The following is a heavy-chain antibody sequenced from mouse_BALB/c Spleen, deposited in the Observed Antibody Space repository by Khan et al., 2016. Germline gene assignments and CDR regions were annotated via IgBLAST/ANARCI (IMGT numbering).Heavy chain of an antibody. CDR3: TRLWLDAMDY. J-gene: IGHJ4*01. CDR1: GFTFSNYW. CDR2: IRLKSNNYAT. V-gene: IGHV6-6*02. Sequence: EVQLQESGGGLVQPGGSMKLSCVVSGFTFSNYWMNWVRQSPEKGLEWVAEIRLKSNNYATHYAESVKGRFTISRDDSKSSVYLQMNNLRAEDTGIYYCTRLWLDAMDYWGQGTSVTVSS. D-gene: IGHD2-2*01.